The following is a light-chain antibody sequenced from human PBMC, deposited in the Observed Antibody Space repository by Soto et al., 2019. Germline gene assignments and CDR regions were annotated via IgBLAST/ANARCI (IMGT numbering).Light chain of an antibody. Sequence: EIVMTQSPATLSVSPGERATLSCRASQSIKNNLAWYQQKPGQSPRLLIYGASTMATGIPARFSGSGSGTEFSLTISSLQPEDFAVYYCQQYDNWPPLTFGGGTKVEIK. CDR1: QSIKNN. V-gene: IGKV3-15*01. CDR2: GAS. CDR3: QQYDNWPPLT. J-gene: IGKJ4*01.